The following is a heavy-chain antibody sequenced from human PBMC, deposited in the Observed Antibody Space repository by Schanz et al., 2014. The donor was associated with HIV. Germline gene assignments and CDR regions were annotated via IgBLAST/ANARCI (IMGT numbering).Heavy chain of an antibody. D-gene: IGHD1-26*01. Sequence: EVQLVESGGGLVKPGGSLRLSCAASGFSFISYSMNWVRQAPGKGLEWVSSISSSGTYIHYADSVKGRFTISRDNAKNSLYLHMSSLRAEDTAVYYCARDRISTVGAPHFDLWGQGTLVTVSS. CDR3: ARDRISTVGAPHFDL. CDR2: ISSSGTYI. CDR1: GFSFISYS. V-gene: IGHV3-21*01. J-gene: IGHJ4*02.